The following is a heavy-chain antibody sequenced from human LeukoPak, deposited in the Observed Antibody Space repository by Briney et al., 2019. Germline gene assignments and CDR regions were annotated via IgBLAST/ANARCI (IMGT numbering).Heavy chain of an antibody. CDR2: INSDGSST. CDR3: AKDPSSGYPAP. V-gene: IGHV3-74*01. D-gene: IGHD6-19*01. CDR1: GFTFSSYW. J-gene: IGHJ4*02. Sequence: PGGSLRLSCAASGFTFSSYWMHWVRQPPGKGLVWVSRINSDGSSTSYADSVKGRFTISRDNAKNTLYLQMNSLRAEDTAVYYCAKDPSSGYPAPWGQGTLVTVSS.